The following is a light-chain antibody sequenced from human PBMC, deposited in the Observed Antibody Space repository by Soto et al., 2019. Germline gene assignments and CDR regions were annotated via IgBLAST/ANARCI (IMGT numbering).Light chain of an antibody. V-gene: IGKV3-11*01. CDR2: DAS. CDR1: QNVSSY. CDR3: QQRSNWPRLT. Sequence: EIVLTQSPATLSLSPGERATLSCRASQNVSSYLAWYQQKPGQAPRLLIYDASNRAIGIPARFSGSGSGTGFTLTSSSLQPEDFAVYFCQQRSNWPRLTFGGGTKVEI. J-gene: IGKJ4*01.